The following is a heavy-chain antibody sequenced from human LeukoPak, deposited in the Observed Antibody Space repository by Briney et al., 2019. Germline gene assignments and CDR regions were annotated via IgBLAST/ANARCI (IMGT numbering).Heavy chain of an antibody. J-gene: IGHJ4*02. D-gene: IGHD6-13*01. CDR1: GFTFANYG. Sequence: GGSLRLSCAASGFTFANYGMGWVRQAPGKGLEWVSAISSSGDSTYYADSVKGRFTISRDNSKNTLYLQMNSLRAEDTAVYYCARSPVAAAGEIDYWGQGTLVTVSS. CDR3: ARSPVAAAGEIDY. CDR2: ISSSGDST. V-gene: IGHV3-23*01.